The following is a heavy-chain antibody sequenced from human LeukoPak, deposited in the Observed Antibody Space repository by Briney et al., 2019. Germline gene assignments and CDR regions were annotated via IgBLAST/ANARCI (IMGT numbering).Heavy chain of an antibody. CDR3: TSVGALYYFDY. D-gene: IGHD1-26*01. J-gene: IGHJ4*02. CDR1: GFTFGDYA. CDR2: IRSKAYGGTT. V-gene: IGHV3-49*03. Sequence: GGSLRLSCTATGFTFGDYAMSWFRQAPGKGLEWVGFIRSKAYGGTTEYAASVKGRFTISRDDSKSIAYLQMNSLKTEDTAVYYCTSVGALYYFDYWGQGTLVTVSS.